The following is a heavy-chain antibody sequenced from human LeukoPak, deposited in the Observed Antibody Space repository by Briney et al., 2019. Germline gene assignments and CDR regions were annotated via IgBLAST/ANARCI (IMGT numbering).Heavy chain of an antibody. D-gene: IGHD2-15*01. CDR3: ARHRHGPTHGYYYYYMDV. V-gene: IGHV4-61*02. Sequence: SETLSLTCTVSGDSISSDDHYWSWIRQPAGKGLEWIGRFSASGNSNYNPSLKSRLTISVDTSKNQLSLKLTSVTAADTAVYYCARHRHGPTHGYYYYYMDVWGKGTTVTISS. CDR1: GDSISSDDHY. J-gene: IGHJ6*03. CDR2: FSASGNS.